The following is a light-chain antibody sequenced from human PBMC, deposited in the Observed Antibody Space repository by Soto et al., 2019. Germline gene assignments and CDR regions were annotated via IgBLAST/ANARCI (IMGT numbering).Light chain of an antibody. Sequence: EIVLTQSPGTLSLSPGERATLSCRASQSVTSDYFAWYQQKPGQAPKLLIYDASSRATGIPDRFSGSGSGTDFTLTISRLQLNHFAVRSCQQYGCSPLTFGGGTKVEIK. J-gene: IGKJ4*01. CDR1: QSVTSDY. CDR3: QQYGCSPLT. V-gene: IGKV3-20*01. CDR2: DAS.